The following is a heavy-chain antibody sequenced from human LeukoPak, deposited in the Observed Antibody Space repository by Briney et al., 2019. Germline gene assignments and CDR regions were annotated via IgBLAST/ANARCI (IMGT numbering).Heavy chain of an antibody. CDR2: ISYDGSNK. CDR3: AREYSNYYSYYMDV. V-gene: IGHV3-30-3*01. CDR1: GFTFSSYA. D-gene: IGHD4-11*01. J-gene: IGHJ6*03. Sequence: GRSLRLSCAASGFTFSSYAMHWVRQAPGKGLEWVAVISYDGSNKYYADSVKGQFTISRDNSKNTLYLQMNSLRAEDTAVYYCAREYSNYYSYYMDVWGKGTTVTVSS.